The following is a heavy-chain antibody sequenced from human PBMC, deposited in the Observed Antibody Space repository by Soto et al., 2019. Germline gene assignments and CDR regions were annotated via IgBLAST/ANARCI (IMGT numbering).Heavy chain of an antibody. D-gene: IGHD6-6*01. J-gene: IGHJ5*02. CDR1: GFTFSSYS. CDR3: AREHSSSGLNWFDP. Sequence: EVQLVESGGGLVQPGGSLRLSCAASGFTFSSYSMNWVRQAPGKGLERVSYISSSSSTIYYADSVKGRFTISRDNAKNSLYLQMNSLRDEDTAVYYCAREHSSSGLNWFDPWGQGTLVTVSS. V-gene: IGHV3-48*02. CDR2: ISSSSSTI.